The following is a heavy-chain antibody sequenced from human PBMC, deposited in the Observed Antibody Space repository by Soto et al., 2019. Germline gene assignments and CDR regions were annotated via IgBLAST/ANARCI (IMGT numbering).Heavy chain of an antibody. D-gene: IGHD3-3*01. CDR1: GFTFTSYA. J-gene: IGHJ4*02. CDR2: ISGGGGNT. Sequence: EVQLLESGGGLVQPGGSRRLSGAASGFTFTSYAMSWVRQAPGKGREWVSVISGGGGNTCYAASVKGRSTIARDNSWNTLYLQMNSLRADDTAVYYCAKARANTIFGVDTLFDYWGQGTLVTVSS. CDR3: AKARANTIFGVDTLFDY. V-gene: IGHV3-23*01.